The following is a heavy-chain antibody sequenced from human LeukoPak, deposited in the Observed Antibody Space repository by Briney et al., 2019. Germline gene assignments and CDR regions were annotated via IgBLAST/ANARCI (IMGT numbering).Heavy chain of an antibody. CDR3: ARSGSTSNPV. CDR2: ISYDGSNK. V-gene: IGHV3-30-3*01. J-gene: IGHJ4*02. D-gene: IGHD2-2*01. Sequence: RSLRLSCAASGFTFSSYAMHWVRQAPGKGLEWVAVISYDGSNKYYADSVKGRFTISRDNSKNTLYLQMNSLRAEDTAVYYCARSGSTSNPVWGQGTLVTVSS. CDR1: GFTFSSYA.